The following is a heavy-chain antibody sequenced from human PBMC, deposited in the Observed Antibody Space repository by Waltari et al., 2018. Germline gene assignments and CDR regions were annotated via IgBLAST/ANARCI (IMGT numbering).Heavy chain of an antibody. Sequence: QVQLQQWGAGLLRPSETLSLTCGVSGGSFSGYYWTWIRQTPGTGLEWIGEISHSGSANYHPSLKSRVNISVDTSKMQFSLKLTSGPAADSAVYYCARGPTIPVGLYWGQGTMVTVSS. CDR3: ARGPTIPVGLY. CDR1: GGSFSGYY. V-gene: IGHV4-34*01. CDR2: ISHSGSA. D-gene: IGHD6-19*01. J-gene: IGHJ3*01.